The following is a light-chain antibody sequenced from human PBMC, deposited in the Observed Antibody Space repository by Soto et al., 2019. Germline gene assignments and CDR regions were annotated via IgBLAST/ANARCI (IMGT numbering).Light chain of an antibody. V-gene: IGKV1-39*01. CDR2: AAS. CDR3: QQSYGSPPT. Sequence: DIQMTQSPSSLSASVGDRVTITCRASQTISNFLNWYQQKPGKAPKLLIYAASSLQSGVPSRFSGSGSGTDFTLTISSLQPEDFATYYCQQSYGSPPTFGQGTKLEIE. J-gene: IGKJ2*01. CDR1: QTISNF.